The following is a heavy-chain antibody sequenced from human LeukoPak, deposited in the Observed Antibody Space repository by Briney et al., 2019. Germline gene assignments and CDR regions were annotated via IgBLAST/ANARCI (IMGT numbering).Heavy chain of an antibody. CDR2: FYDSGST. Sequence: SETLSLTCSFSGGSISGTHYYWGWVRQPPGKGLEWIGSFYDSGSTYYNPSLKSRVTISVDTSKNQFSLKVTSVTAADTAGYYGVIMPGYWGQGTLVTVSS. J-gene: IGHJ4*02. V-gene: IGHV4-39*01. CDR1: GGSISGTHYY. D-gene: IGHD2-2*01. CDR3: VIMPGY.